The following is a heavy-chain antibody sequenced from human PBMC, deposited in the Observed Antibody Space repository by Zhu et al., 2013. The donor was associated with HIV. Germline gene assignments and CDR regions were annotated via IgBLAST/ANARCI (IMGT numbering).Heavy chain of an antibody. Sequence: QVQLVQSGAEVKKPGSSVKVSCKASGGTFSSYAISWVRQAPGQGLEWMGGIIPIFGTANYAQKFQGRVTITADKSTSTAYMELSSLRSEDTAVYYCARTLYYDFWSGYYTRAWNYYGMDVWGQGTTVTVSS. V-gene: IGHV1-69*06. CDR3: ARTLYYDFWSGYYTRAWNYYGMDV. CDR1: GGTFSSYA. D-gene: IGHD3-3*01. J-gene: IGHJ6*02. CDR2: IIPIFGTA.